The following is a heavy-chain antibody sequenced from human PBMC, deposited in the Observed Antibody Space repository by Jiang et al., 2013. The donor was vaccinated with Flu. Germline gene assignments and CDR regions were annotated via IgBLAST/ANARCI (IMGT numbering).Heavy chain of an antibody. Sequence: LLKPSETLSLTCTVSGDSVSSYYWTWIRQPPGKGLEWIGYIWHSGSTHYNPSLKSRVTILVDTSKNQLSLKLSSVTAADTAVYYCTRGELHYYYYGLDVWGQGTTVTVSS. D-gene: IGHD1-7*01. V-gene: IGHV4-59*02. CDR3: TRGELHYYYYGLDV. J-gene: IGHJ6*02. CDR2: IWHSGST. CDR1: GDSVSSYY.